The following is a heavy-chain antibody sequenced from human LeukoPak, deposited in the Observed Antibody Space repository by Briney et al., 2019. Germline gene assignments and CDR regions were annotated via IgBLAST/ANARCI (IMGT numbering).Heavy chain of an antibody. CDR1: GFTFSSYG. J-gene: IGHJ4*02. CDR2: ISSSSSYI. Sequence: GGSLRLSCAASGFTFSSYGMNWVRQAPGKGLEWVSSISSSSSYIYYADSVKGRFTISRDNAKNSLYLQMNSLRAEDTAVYYCARGNGSGSYYPYYWGQGTLVTVSS. CDR3: ARGNGSGSYYPYY. D-gene: IGHD3-10*01. V-gene: IGHV3-21*01.